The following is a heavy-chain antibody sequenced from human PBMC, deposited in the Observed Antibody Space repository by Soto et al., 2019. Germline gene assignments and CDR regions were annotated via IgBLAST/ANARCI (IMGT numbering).Heavy chain of an antibody. Sequence: ASVKVSCKVSGYTLTELSMHWVRQAPGKGLEWTGGFDPEDGETIYAQKFQGRVTMTEDTSTDTAYMELSSLRSEDTAVYYCATDVTMVRGWGWFDPWGQGTLVTVSS. V-gene: IGHV1-24*01. J-gene: IGHJ5*02. CDR3: ATDVTMVRGWGWFDP. CDR2: FDPEDGET. D-gene: IGHD3-10*01. CDR1: GYTLTELS.